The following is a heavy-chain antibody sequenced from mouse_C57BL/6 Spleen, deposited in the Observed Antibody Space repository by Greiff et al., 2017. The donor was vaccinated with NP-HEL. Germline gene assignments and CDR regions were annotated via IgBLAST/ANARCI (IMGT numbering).Heavy chain of an antibody. J-gene: IGHJ2*01. D-gene: IGHD1-3*01. CDR1: GYTFTSYW. CDR3: AKDIYKASNWFDY. V-gene: IGHV1-64*01. CDR2: IHPNSGST. Sequence: QVQLQQPGTELVKPGASVKLSCKASGYTFTSYWMHWVKQRPGQGLEWIGMIHPNSGSTNYNEKFKSKATLTVDKSSSTAYMQLSSLTSEDSAVYYCAKDIYKASNWFDYWGQGTTLTVSS.